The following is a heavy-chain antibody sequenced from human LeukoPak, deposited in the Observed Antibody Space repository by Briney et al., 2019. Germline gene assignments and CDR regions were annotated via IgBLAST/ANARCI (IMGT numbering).Heavy chain of an antibody. Sequence: ASVKVSCKASGYTFTSYGISWVRQAPGQGLEWMGWISGSNGNTNYAQKLQGRVTMTTDTSTSTAYMELRSLRSDDTAVYYCATSLYSSSSDAFDYWGQGTLVTVSS. V-gene: IGHV1-18*01. D-gene: IGHD6-6*01. CDR3: ATSLYSSSSDAFDY. CDR2: ISGSNGNT. J-gene: IGHJ4*02. CDR1: GYTFTSYG.